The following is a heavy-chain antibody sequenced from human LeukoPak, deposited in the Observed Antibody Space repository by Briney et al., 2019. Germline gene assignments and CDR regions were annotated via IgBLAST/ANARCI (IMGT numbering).Heavy chain of an antibody. D-gene: IGHD3-22*01. CDR1: GFTFSSYE. CDR3: AGSPSSGYYYYYYYMDV. CDR2: ISSSGSTI. Sequence: GGSPRLSCAASGFTFSSYEMNWVRQAPGKGLEWVSYISSSGSTIYYADSVKGRFTISRDNAKNSLYLQMNSLRAEDTAVYYCAGSPSSGYYYYYYYMDVWGKGTTVTISS. J-gene: IGHJ6*03. V-gene: IGHV3-48*03.